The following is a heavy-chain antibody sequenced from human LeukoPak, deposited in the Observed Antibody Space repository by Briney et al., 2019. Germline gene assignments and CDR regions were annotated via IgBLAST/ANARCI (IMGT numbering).Heavy chain of an antibody. CDR2: ISAYNGNT. V-gene: IGHV1-18*01. CDR1: GCTFTSYG. J-gene: IGHJ4*02. Sequence: GASVKVSCKAAGCTFTSYGISWVRQAPGQGLEWMGWISAYNGNTNYAQKLQGRVTMTTDTSTSTAYMELRSLRSDDTAVYYCARGTRYQLLSYFDYWGQGTLVTVSS. D-gene: IGHD2-2*01. CDR3: ARGTRYQLLSYFDY.